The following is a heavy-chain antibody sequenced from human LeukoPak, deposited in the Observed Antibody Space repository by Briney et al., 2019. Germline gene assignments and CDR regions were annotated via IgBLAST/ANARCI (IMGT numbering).Heavy chain of an antibody. V-gene: IGHV1-46*01. D-gene: IGHD6-13*01. CDR1: GYTFTSYY. CDR2: INPSGGST. Sequence: ASVKVSCKASGYTFTSYYMHWVRQAPGQGLEWMGIINPSGGSTSYAQKFQGRVTMTRDMSTSTVYMELSSLRSEDTAVYYCASSYSSSPTSFDIWGQGTMVTVSS. CDR3: ASSYSSSPTSFDI. J-gene: IGHJ3*02.